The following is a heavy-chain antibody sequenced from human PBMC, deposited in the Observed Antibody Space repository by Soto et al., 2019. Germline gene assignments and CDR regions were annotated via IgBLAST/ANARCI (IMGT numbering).Heavy chain of an antibody. CDR2: IYYSGST. D-gene: IGHD3-10*01. Sequence: QVQLQESGPGLVKPSQTLSLTCTVSGGSISSGGYYWSWIRQHPGKGLEWIGYIYYSGSTYYNPSLKSRVTISVDTSKNQFSLKLSSVTPADTAVYYCARELRFGEDYYGMDVWGQGTTVTVSS. CDR3: ARELRFGEDYYGMDV. CDR1: GGSISSGGYY. V-gene: IGHV4-31*03. J-gene: IGHJ6*02.